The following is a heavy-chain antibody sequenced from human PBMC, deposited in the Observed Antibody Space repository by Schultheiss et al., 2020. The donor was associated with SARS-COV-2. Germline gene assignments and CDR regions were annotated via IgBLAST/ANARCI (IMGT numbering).Heavy chain of an antibody. Sequence: GGSLRLSCAASGFTFSSYSMNWVRQAPGKGLEWVSYISSSGSTIYYADSVKGRFTISRDNAKNSLYLQMNSLRAEDTAVYYCARDSQPPHYGMDVWGQGTTVTVSS. V-gene: IGHV3-48*04. CDR1: GFTFSSYS. J-gene: IGHJ6*02. CDR3: ARDSQPPHYGMDV. D-gene: IGHD1-14*01. CDR2: ISSSGSTI.